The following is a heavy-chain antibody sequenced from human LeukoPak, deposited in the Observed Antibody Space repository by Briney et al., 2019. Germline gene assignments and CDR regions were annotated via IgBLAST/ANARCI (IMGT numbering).Heavy chain of an antibody. V-gene: IGHV3-11*04. CDR2: ISSSGSTI. CDR3: ARFGSQLLWRWFDP. D-gene: IGHD2-2*01. Sequence: GGSLRLSCAAPGFTFSDYYMSWIRQAPGKGLEWVSYISSSGSTIYYADSVKGRFTISRDNAKNSLYLQMNSLRAEDTAVYYCARFGSQLLWRWFDPWGQGTLVTVSS. J-gene: IGHJ5*02. CDR1: GFTFSDYY.